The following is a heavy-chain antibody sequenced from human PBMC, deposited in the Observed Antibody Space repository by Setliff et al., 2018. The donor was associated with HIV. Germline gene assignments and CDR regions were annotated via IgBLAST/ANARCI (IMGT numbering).Heavy chain of an antibody. V-gene: IGHV4-61*02. J-gene: IGHJ4*02. CDR3: ARGGDGYWAGYLLND. CDR2: IYPSGAT. D-gene: IGHD3-3*01. CDR1: GGSIASGSNY. Sequence: SETLSLTCTVSGGSIASGSNYWSWIRQPAGKGLEWIGRIYPSGATNYNPSLNNRVPISIGTSKHQFSLNLSSVTAADTAVYYCARGGDGYWAGYLLNDWGQGTLVTVSS.